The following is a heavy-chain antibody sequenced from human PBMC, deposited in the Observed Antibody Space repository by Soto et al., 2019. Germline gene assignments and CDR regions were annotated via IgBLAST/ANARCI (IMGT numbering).Heavy chain of an antibody. CDR3: ARDPLRYFDRGLGGALD. V-gene: IGHV3-21*01. Sequence: GGSLRLSCAASGFTFSSYSMNWVRQAPGKGLEWVSSISSSSSYIYYADSVKGRFTISRDNAKNSLYLQMNSLRAEDTAVYYCARDPLRYFDRGLGGALDWGQGTLVTVSS. CDR2: ISSSSSYI. D-gene: IGHD3-9*01. CDR1: GFTFSSYS. J-gene: IGHJ4*02.